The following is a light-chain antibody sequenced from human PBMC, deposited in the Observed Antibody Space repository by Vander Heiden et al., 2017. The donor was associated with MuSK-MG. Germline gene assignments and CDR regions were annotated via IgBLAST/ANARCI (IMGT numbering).Light chain of an antibody. CDR3: QQRDSTPWT. Sequence: DIQITQSPSSLSAFVGDRVSITCRASQSISTYLNWYQQRPGKAPKLLIYDASSLQTGVPSRFSGNGSGTDFTLTISRLQPEDFATYYCQQRDSTPWTFGHGTKVEIK. V-gene: IGKV1-39*01. CDR1: QSISTY. J-gene: IGKJ1*01. CDR2: DAS.